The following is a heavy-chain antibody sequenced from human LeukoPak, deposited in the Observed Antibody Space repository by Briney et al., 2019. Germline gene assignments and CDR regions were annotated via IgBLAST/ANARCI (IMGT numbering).Heavy chain of an antibody. V-gene: IGHV4-59*05. CDR3: ARRTGDGSGSH. J-gene: IGHJ4*02. CDR2: IYYSGST. Sequence: KPSETLSLTCTVSGGSISSYYWSWIRQPPGKGLEWIGSIYYSGSTYYNPSLKSRVTISVDTSKNQFSLKLSSVTAADTAVYYCARRTGDGSGSHWGQGTLVTVSS. CDR1: GGSISSYY. D-gene: IGHD3-10*01.